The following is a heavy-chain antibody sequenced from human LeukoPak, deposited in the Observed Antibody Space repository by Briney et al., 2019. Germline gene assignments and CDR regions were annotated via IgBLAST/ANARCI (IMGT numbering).Heavy chain of an antibody. Sequence: SQTLSLTCTVSGGSISSGSYYWSWIRQPAGKGLEWIGRIYTSGSTNYNPSLKSRVTISVDTSKNQFSLKLSSVTAADTAMYYCARDVYCSSTSCLIQNFDYWGQGTLVTVSS. J-gene: IGHJ4*02. CDR1: GGSISSGSYY. CDR3: ARDVYCSSTSCLIQNFDY. CDR2: IYTSGST. V-gene: IGHV4-61*02. D-gene: IGHD2-2*01.